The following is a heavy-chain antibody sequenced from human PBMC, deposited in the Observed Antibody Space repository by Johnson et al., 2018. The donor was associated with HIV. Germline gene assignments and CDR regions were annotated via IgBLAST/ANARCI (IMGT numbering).Heavy chain of an antibody. D-gene: IGHD3-16*01. CDR1: GFTFSNYP. Sequence: QVQLVESGGGVVQPGGSLRLSCAASGFTFSNYPMHWVRQAPGKGLEWVAVISFDGSNKYFADSVKGRFTISRDNSKNTLYLQMSSLRVEDTAVYYCAKMSRGRQDAFDIWGQGAMVSVSA. V-gene: IGHV3-30*18. J-gene: IGHJ3*02. CDR3: AKMSRGRQDAFDI. CDR2: ISFDGSNK.